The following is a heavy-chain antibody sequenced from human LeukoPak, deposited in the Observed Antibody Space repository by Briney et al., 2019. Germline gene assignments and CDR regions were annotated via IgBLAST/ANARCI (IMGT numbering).Heavy chain of an antibody. J-gene: IGHJ4*02. Sequence: GGSLRLSCAASGFTFSNYGMHWVRQAPGKGLEYVSAMSSNGGSTYYANSVKGRFTISRDNSKNTLYLQMGGLRAEDMAVYYCARDKGSGSYSAFDYWGQGTLVTVSS. D-gene: IGHD3-10*01. CDR2: MSSNGGST. V-gene: IGHV3-64*01. CDR3: ARDKGSGSYSAFDY. CDR1: GFTFSNYG.